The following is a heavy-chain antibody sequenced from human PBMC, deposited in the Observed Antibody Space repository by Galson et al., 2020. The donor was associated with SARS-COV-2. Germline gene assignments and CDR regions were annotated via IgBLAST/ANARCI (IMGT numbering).Heavy chain of an antibody. CDR2: IYSGGST. D-gene: IGHD4-17*01. V-gene: IGHV3-53*01. CDR1: GFTVSSNY. J-gene: IGHJ3*02. Sequence: GGYLRLTCAASGFTVSSNYMSWVRQAPGKGLEWVSVIYSGGSTYYADSVKGRFTISRDNSKNTLYLQMNSLRAEDTAVYYCARRGVDGDDNRYDAFDIWGQGTMVTVSS. CDR3: ARRGVDGDDNRYDAFDI.